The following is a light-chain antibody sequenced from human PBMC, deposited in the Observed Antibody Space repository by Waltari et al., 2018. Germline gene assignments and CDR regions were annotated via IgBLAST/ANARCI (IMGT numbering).Light chain of an antibody. CDR2: GAS. Sequence: ETVMTQSPAILSVSPGESATLSCRASQSIKSHLAWYQQKPGQAPRLLIYGASTRAAGIPARFIGGGSGTEFILTISSLQSEDFATYHCQQYNNWPLYTFGQGTKLEI. J-gene: IGKJ2*01. CDR1: QSIKSH. CDR3: QQYNNWPLYT. V-gene: IGKV3-15*01.